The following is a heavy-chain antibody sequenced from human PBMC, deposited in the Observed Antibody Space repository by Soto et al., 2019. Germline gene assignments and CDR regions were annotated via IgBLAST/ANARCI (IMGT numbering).Heavy chain of an antibody. CDR3: ASGGGYYDILTGLDY. CDR2: IYYSGST. J-gene: IGHJ4*02. V-gene: IGHV4-61*01. Sequence: SETLSLTCTVSGGSVSSGSYYWSWIRQPPGKGLEWIGYIYYSGSTNYNPSLKSRVTISVDTSKNQFSRKLSSVTAADTAVYYCASGGGYYDILTGLDYWGQGPMVTVSS. D-gene: IGHD3-9*01. CDR1: GGSVSSGSYY.